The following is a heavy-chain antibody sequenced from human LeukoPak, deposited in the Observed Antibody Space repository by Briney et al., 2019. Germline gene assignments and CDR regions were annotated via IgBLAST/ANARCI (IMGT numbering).Heavy chain of an antibody. CDR2: ISSSSSYI. V-gene: IGHV3-21*06. D-gene: IGHD1-26*01. CDR3: ASCGNYYGFLYYFEY. Sequence: PGGSLRLSCAASGFTFSSYSMNWVRQAPGKGLEWVSSISSSSSYIYYADSVKGRFTISRDNAKNSLYLQMNSLRAEDTAVYYCASCGNYYGFLYYFEYWGQGTLVTVSS. CDR1: GFTFSSYS. J-gene: IGHJ4*02.